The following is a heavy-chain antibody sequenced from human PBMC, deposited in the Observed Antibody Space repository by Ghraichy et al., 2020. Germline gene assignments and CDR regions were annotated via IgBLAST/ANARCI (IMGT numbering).Heavy chain of an antibody. V-gene: IGHV4-38-2*02. CDR3: ARGRITMIVVRPRPFDY. CDR2: IYHSGNT. CDR1: GYSISSGYY. Sequence: GSLRLSCTVSGYSISSGYYWGWIRQPPGKGLEWIGSIYHSGNTYYNPSLKSRVTISVDTSKNQFSLKLSSVTAADTAVYYCARGRITMIVVRPRPFDYWGQGTLVTVSS. D-gene: IGHD3-22*01. J-gene: IGHJ4*02.